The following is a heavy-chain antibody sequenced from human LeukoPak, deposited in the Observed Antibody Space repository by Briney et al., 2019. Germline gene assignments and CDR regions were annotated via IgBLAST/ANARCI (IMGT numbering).Heavy chain of an antibody. CDR2: IIPILGIA. Sequence: SVKVSCKASGGTFSSYAISWVRQAPGQGLEWMGRIIPILGIANYAQKFQGRVTITADKSTSTAYMELSSLRSEDTAVYYCARDFSYGDYVVFDYWGQGTLVTVSS. CDR1: GGTFSSYA. V-gene: IGHV1-69*04. CDR3: ARDFSYGDYVVFDY. J-gene: IGHJ4*02. D-gene: IGHD4-17*01.